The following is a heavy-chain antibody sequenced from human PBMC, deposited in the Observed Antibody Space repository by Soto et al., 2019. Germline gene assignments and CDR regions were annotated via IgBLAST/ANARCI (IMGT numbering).Heavy chain of an antibody. V-gene: IGHV3-21*01. CDR1: GFTFSSYS. J-gene: IGHJ6*02. Sequence: EVQLVESGGGLVKPGGSLRLSCAASGFTFSSYSMNWVRQAPGKGLGWVSSISSSSSYIYYADSEKGRFTISRDNAKNTIYLKMNHLRAEDPAVDYWARGVLCNRWEYYYYYGMDVWGQGTTVTVSS. CDR3: ARGVLCNRWEYYYYYGMDV. D-gene: IGHD1-26*01. CDR2: ISSSSSYI.